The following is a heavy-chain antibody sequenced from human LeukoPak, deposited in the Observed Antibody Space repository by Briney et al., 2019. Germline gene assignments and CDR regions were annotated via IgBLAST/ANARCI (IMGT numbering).Heavy chain of an antibody. CDR3: ARDIVVVVAATRVCDY. J-gene: IGHJ4*02. CDR1: GYTFTNFD. CDR2: MNPNTGNA. D-gene: IGHD2-15*01. Sequence: ASVKVSCKASGYTFTNFDINWVRQATGQGLEWMGWMNPNTGNAGYAQKLQGRVTMTTDTSTSTAYMELRSLRSDDTAVYYCARDIVVVVAATRVCDYWGQGTLVTVSS. V-gene: IGHV1-8*02.